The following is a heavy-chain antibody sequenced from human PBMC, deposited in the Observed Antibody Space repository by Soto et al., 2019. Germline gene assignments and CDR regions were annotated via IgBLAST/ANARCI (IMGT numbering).Heavy chain of an antibody. D-gene: IGHD2-2*01. Sequence: PGGSLRLSCEGSGFTFSNAWMSWVRQAPGKGLEWVGRIKSKIDDETTEYAAPVKGRFTISRDDSKNTLYLQMNSLKTEDTAMYYCTKGKVPSGKNDWGYYYNYRDVWGKGTPVT. J-gene: IGHJ6*03. CDR3: TKGKVPSGKNDWGYYYNYRDV. CDR1: GFTFSNAW. CDR2: IKSKIDDETT. V-gene: IGHV3-15*01.